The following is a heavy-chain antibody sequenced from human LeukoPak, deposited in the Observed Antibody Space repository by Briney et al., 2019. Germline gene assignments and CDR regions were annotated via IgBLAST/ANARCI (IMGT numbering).Heavy chain of an antibody. D-gene: IGHD3-22*01. CDR2: SYDGSNE. CDR3: AKDHWTDRSGPHFDY. J-gene: IGHJ4*02. V-gene: IGHV3-30*18. Sequence: SYDGSNEYYADSVKGRFTVSRDNSRDTLYLQMNSLRPEDTAVYYCAKDHWTDRSGPHFDYWGQGTLVTVSS.